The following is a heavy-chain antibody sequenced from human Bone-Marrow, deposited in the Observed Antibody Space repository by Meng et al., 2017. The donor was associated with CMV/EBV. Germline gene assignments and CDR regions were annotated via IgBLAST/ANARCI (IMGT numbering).Heavy chain of an antibody. CDR3: ARVGAAGTEGDY. J-gene: IGHJ4*02. CDR1: GFPFSSYN. CDR2: IRSTSSYI. Sequence: CAASGFPFSSYNMNWVRQAPGKGLEWVSSIRSTSSYIYYADSLKGRFTISRDNAKNSLYLQMNSLRAEDTAVYYCARVGAAGTEGDYWGQGTLVTVSS. D-gene: IGHD6-13*01. V-gene: IGHV3-21*01.